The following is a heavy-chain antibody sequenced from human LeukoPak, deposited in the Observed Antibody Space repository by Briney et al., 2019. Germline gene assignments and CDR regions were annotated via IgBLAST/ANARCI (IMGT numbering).Heavy chain of an antibody. Sequence: SETLSLTCAVYGGSFSGYYWSWIRQPPGKGLEWIGEINHSGSTNYNASLKSRVTVSVDSSKNQFSLRLSSVTAADTAVYYCAPRGDIEHSYGYGKWFDPWGLGTRVTVSS. D-gene: IGHD5-18*01. CDR3: APRGDIEHSYGYGKWFDP. CDR1: GGSFSGYY. V-gene: IGHV4-34*01. CDR2: INHSGST. J-gene: IGHJ5*02.